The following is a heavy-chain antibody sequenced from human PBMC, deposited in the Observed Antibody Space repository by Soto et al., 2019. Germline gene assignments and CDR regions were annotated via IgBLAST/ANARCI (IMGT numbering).Heavy chain of an antibody. V-gene: IGHV1-8*01. CDR2: MNPNSGNT. J-gene: IGHJ4*01. CDR1: GYTFTSYD. CDR3: ARGYRGSYYCLYYSDY. D-gene: IGHD1-26*01. Sequence: ASGKVSCNASGYTFTSYDINWVRQATGQGLEWMGWMNPNSGNTGYAQKFQGRVTMTRNTSISTAYMELSSLRSEDTAVYYCARGYRGSYYCLYYSDYRVYGTLFPDSS.